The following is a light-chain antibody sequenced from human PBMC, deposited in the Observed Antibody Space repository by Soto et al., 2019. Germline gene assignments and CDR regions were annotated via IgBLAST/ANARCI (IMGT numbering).Light chain of an antibody. CDR3: TSYTSSTPGV. CDR2: EVT. J-gene: IGLJ1*01. CDR1: SSDVGGYNY. V-gene: IGLV2-14*01. Sequence: QSALTQPASVSGSPGQSITISCTGTSSDVGGYNYVSWYKHHPGKAPKLMIYEVTNRPSGVSNRFSGSKSGNTASLTISGLQAEDEAAYYCTSYTSSTPGVFGTGTKLTVL.